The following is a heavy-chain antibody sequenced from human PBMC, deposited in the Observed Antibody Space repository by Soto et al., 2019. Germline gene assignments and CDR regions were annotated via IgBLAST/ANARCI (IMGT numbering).Heavy chain of an antibody. CDR2: IYYSGNT. V-gene: IGHV4-39*01. CDR1: GGSISSSSYY. J-gene: IGHJ3*02. CDR3: ARNEEEPAPGVFDI. D-gene: IGHD2-2*01. Sequence: SETLSLTCTVSGGSISSSSYYWGWIRQPPGKGLEWIGSIYYSGNTYYNPSLKSRVTISVDTSKNQLSLKLSSVTAADTAVDYWARNEEEPAPGVFDIGGKGKMATV.